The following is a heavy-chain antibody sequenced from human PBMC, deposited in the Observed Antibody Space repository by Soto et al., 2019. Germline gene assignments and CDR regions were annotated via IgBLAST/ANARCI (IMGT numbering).Heavy chain of an antibody. CDR2: IIPIFGTA. D-gene: IGHD5-12*01. CDR3: ARDVEMATIDYNWFDP. CDR1: GGTFSSYA. J-gene: IGHJ5*02. Sequence: SVKVSCKASGGTFSSYAISWVRQAPGQGLEWMGGIIPIFGTANYAQKFQGRVTITADESTSTAYMELSSLRSEDTAVYYCARDVEMATIDYNWFDPWGQGTLVTVSS. V-gene: IGHV1-69*13.